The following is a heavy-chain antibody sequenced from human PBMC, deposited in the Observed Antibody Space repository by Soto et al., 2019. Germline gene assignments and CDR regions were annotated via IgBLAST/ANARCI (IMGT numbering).Heavy chain of an antibody. Sequence: SETLSLTCTVSGGSISSGGYYWSWIRQQPGKGLDWIGYIYYSGSTYYNPSLKSRVTLSVDTSKNQFSLKLSSVTAADTAVYYCARAPDYYGSGSVMDVWGKGTTVTVSS. CDR3: ARAPDYYGSGSVMDV. CDR1: GGSISSGGYY. D-gene: IGHD3-10*01. CDR2: IYYSGST. V-gene: IGHV4-31*03. J-gene: IGHJ6*04.